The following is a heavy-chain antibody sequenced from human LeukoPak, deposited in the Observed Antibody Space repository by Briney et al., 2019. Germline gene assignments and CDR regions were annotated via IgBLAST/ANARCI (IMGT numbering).Heavy chain of an antibody. CDR3: ARDAAHGGYDLTFEEGGVPGGNWFDP. CDR1: GGSISSYY. CDR2: VYYSGST. J-gene: IGHJ5*02. D-gene: IGHD5-12*01. V-gene: IGHV4-59*12. Sequence: PSETLSLTCTVSGGSISSYYWSWIRQPPGKGLEWIGYVYYSGSTSYNPSLKSRVTISVDTSKNQFSLKLTSVTAADTALYHCARDAAHGGYDLTFEEGGVPGGNWFDPWGQGTLVTVSS.